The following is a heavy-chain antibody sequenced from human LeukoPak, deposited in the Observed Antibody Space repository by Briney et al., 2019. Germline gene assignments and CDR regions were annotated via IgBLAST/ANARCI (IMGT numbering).Heavy chain of an antibody. J-gene: IGHJ4*02. CDR2: ISSSSSYI. Sequence: GGSLRLSCAASGFTFSSYSMNWVRQAPGKGLECVSSISSSSSYIYYADSVKGRFTISRDNAKNSLYLQMNSLRAEDTAVYYCARSEYAFSSHFDYWGQGTLVTVSS. CDR1: GFTFSSYS. CDR3: ARSEYAFSSHFDY. D-gene: IGHD2-2*01. V-gene: IGHV3-21*01.